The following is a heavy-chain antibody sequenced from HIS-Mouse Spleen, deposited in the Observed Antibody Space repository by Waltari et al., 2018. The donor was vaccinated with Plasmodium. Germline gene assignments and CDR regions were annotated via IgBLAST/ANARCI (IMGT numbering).Heavy chain of an antibody. CDR3: ARDGPGETSFDY. D-gene: IGHD3-16*01. J-gene: IGHJ4*02. V-gene: IGHV1-2*02. CDR2: INPNSGGT. Sequence: QVQLVQSGAEVKKPGASVKVSCKASGYTFTGYYMHWVRQAPGQGLGWRGWINPNSGGTNYAQKLQGRVTMTRDTSISTAYMELSRLRSDDTAVYYCARDGPGETSFDYWGQGTLVTVSS. CDR1: GYTFTGYY.